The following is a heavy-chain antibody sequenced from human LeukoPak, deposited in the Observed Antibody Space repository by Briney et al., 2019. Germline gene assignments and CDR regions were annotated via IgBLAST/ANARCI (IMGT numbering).Heavy chain of an antibody. CDR1: GGTFSSYA. D-gene: IGHD5-18*01. CDR2: IIPIFGTA. CDR3: ARELHSYGNFDY. J-gene: IGHJ4*02. V-gene: IGHV1-69*06. Sequence: GASVKVSCKASGGTFSSYAISWVRQAPGQGLEWMGGIIPIFGTANYAQKSQGRVTITADKSTSTAYMELSSLRSEDTAVYYCARELHSYGNFDYWGQGTLVTVSS.